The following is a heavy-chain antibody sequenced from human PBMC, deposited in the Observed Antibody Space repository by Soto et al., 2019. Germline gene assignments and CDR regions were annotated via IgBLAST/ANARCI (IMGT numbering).Heavy chain of an antibody. CDR1: GGSISSGGYS. V-gene: IGHV4-30-2*02. CDR3: ARARYDSIGFNLDP. J-gene: IGHJ5*02. CDR2: IYHSGST. D-gene: IGHD3-22*01. Sequence: SETLSLTCAVSGGSISSGGYSCSWIRQPPGKGLEWIGYIYHSGSTYYNPSLKSRVTISVDTSKNQFAVRLSSVTAADTAVYYCARARYDSIGFNLDPWGLGTLVTVSS.